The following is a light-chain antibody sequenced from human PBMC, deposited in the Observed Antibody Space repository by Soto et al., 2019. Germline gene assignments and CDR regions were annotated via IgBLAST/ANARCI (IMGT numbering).Light chain of an antibody. CDR2: TAS. Sequence: DIQITPSPSSPSASVGDRVTITCRASQNIKKYLNWYQQKPGKAPNLLIYTASSLQVGLPSRFSGSGSGTDFTLTISSLQHEDSATYYCQQSFGTPLTFGGGTKV. J-gene: IGKJ4*01. CDR3: QQSFGTPLT. V-gene: IGKV1-39*01. CDR1: QNIKKY.